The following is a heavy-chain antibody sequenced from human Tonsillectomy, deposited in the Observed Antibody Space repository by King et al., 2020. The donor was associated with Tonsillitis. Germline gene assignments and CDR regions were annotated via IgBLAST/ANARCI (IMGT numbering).Heavy chain of an antibody. CDR1: GFTVSSNY. V-gene: IGHV3-53*01. D-gene: IGHD6-19*01. Sequence: VQLVESGGGLIQPGGSLRLSCAASGFTVSSNYMSWVRQAPGKGLEWVSVIYSGGSTYYADSVKGRFTISRDNSKNTLYLQMNSLRAEDTAVYYCARSSIAVAGTGPGRFYYYYYYMDVWGKGTTVTVSS. J-gene: IGHJ6*03. CDR2: IYSGGST. CDR3: ARSSIAVAGTGPGRFYYYYYYMDV.